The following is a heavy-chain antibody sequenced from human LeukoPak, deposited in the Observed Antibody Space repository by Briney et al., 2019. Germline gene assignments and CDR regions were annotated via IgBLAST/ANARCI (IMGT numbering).Heavy chain of an antibody. CDR2: IHPSGST. D-gene: IGHD6-19*01. CDR3: ATQQWPPAEGAFDI. Sequence: PSGTLSLTCAVSGVSINNNKWWGWVRQPPGKGLEWIGEIHPSGSTTYNPSLKSRVTMSVDKSKNRFSLKLTSVTAADTAVYYCATQQWPPAEGAFDIWGQGTMVTVSS. V-gene: IGHV4-4*02. CDR1: GVSINNNKW. J-gene: IGHJ3*02.